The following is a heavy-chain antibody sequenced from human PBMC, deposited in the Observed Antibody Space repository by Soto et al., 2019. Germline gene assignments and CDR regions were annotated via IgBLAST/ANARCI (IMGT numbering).Heavy chain of an antibody. CDR2: ITAGGDGT. Sequence: EVQVLESGGGLVQPGGSLRLSCEASGITFSNYMMTWIRQAPGKGLEWVSTITAGGDGTYYADSVKGRFTMSRETSKNTLYLQMNSLRAEDTAVYYCAPYVYCSGGSCQYDAFAIRGQGTMVTVSS. CDR1: GITFSNYM. V-gene: IGHV3-23*01. D-gene: IGHD2-15*01. J-gene: IGHJ3*02. CDR3: APYVYCSGGSCQYDAFAI.